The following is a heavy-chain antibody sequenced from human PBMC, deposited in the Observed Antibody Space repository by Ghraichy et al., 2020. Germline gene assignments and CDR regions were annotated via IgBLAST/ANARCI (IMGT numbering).Heavy chain of an antibody. CDR3: ARRSSSGWPRVNWFDP. CDR2: INHSGST. D-gene: IGHD6-19*01. J-gene: IGHJ5*02. V-gene: IGHV4-34*01. Sequence: SETLSLTCAVYGGSFSGYYWSWIRQPPGKGLEWIGEINHSGSTNYNPSLKSRVTISVDTSKNQFSLKLSSVTAADTAVYYCARRSSSGWPRVNWFDPWGQGTLVTVSS. CDR1: GGSFSGYY.